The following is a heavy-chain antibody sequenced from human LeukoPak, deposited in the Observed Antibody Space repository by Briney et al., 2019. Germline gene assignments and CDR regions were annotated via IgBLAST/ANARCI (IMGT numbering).Heavy chain of an antibody. Sequence: GGSLRLSCAASGFTFSSYSMNWVRQAPGKGLEWVSSISSSRDHIYYADSVKGRFTISRDNAENSLYLQMNSLRAEDTAMYYCARQGPEIDYWGQGTLVTVSS. CDR1: GFTFSSYS. CDR3: ARQGPEIDY. CDR2: ISSSRDHI. V-gene: IGHV3-21*04. J-gene: IGHJ4*02.